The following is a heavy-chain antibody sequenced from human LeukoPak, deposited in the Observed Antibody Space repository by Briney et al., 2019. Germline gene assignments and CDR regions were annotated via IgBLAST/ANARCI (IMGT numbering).Heavy chain of an antibody. D-gene: IGHD4-17*01. CDR1: GCSFSGYY. J-gene: IGHJ3*02. CDR3: ARVRLRGAFDT. Sequence: SETLSLTCAGYGCSFSGYYWSWLRQAPGKGLEWIGEISHSGSTNYNPSLQSRVTISVDTSKNQFSLKLSSVTAADTAVYYCARVRLRGAFDTGGQGTMVTVSA. CDR2: ISHSGST. V-gene: IGHV4-34*01.